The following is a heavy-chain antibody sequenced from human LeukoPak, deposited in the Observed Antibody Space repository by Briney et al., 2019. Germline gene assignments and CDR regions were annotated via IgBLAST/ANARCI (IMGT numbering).Heavy chain of an antibody. CDR1: GYTLTELS. J-gene: IGHJ3*02. Sequence: ASVKVSCKVSGYTLTELSMHWVRQAPGKGLEWMGGFDPEDGETIYAQKFQGRVTMTEDTPTDTAYMELSSLRSEDTAVYYCVTGAPSTMVRGVIRRAFDIWGQGTMVTVSS. D-gene: IGHD3-10*01. CDR2: FDPEDGET. CDR3: VTGAPSTMVRGVIRRAFDI. V-gene: IGHV1-24*01.